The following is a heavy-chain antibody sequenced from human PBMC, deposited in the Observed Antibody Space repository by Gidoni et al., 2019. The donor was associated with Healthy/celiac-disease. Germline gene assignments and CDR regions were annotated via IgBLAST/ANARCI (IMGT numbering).Heavy chain of an antibody. D-gene: IGHD6-19*01. J-gene: IGHJ6*02. V-gene: IGHV1-18*01. CDR2: ISAYNGNT. CDR3: ARAEEWLVPYYYYGMDV. Sequence: QVQLVQSGAEVKKPGASVTVSCKASGYTFTSYGISWVRQAPGQGLDGMGWISAYNGNTNYAQKLQGRVTMTTDTSTSTAYMELRSLRSDDTAVYYCARAEEWLVPYYYYGMDVWGQGTTVTVSS. CDR1: GYTFTSYG.